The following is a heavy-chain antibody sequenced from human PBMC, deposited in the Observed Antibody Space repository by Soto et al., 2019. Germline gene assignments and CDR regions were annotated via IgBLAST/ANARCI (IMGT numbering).Heavy chain of an antibody. D-gene: IGHD6-13*01. Sequence: ASVKVSCKSSGYTSTNLYISWVRQATVQGPEWMGWMNPNSEKGCAKKFQGRLTMTRDTYTRTVYMELRSLRSDETAVYYCERYEVAAAFTYWGQGTPVTVSS. V-gene: IGHV1-8*01. J-gene: IGHJ4*02. CDR3: ERYEVAAAFTY. CDR1: GYTSTNLY. CDR2: MNPNSEK.